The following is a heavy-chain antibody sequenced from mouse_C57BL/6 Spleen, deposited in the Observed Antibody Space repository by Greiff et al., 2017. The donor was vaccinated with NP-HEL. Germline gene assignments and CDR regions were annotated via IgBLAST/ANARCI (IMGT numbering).Heavy chain of an antibody. CDR2: IRSKSNNYAT. CDR3: VRHITGYFDY. V-gene: IGHV10-1*01. Sequence: EVKLMESGGGLVQPKGSLKLSCAASGFSFNTYAMNWVRQAPGKGLEWVARIRSKSNNYATYYADSVKDRFTISRDDSESMLYLQMNNLKTEDTAMYYCVRHITGYFDYWGQGTTLTVSS. J-gene: IGHJ2*01. CDR1: GFSFNTYA. D-gene: IGHD1-3*01.